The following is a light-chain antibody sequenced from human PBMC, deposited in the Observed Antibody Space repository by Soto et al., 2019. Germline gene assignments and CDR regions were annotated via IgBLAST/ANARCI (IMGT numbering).Light chain of an antibody. V-gene: IGLV6-57*04. Sequence: NFMLTQPHSVSESPGKTVTISCTRSSGNIAGSFVQWYQQRPGSAPTTVIYEDNQRPSGVPDRFSGSIDTSSNAASLTISGLQTEDEADYYCQSYESFNQIFGGGT. CDR2: EDN. J-gene: IGLJ2*01. CDR1: SGNIAGSF. CDR3: QSYESFNQI.